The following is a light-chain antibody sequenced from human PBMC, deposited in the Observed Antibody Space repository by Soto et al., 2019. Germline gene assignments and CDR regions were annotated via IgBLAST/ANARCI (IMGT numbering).Light chain of an antibody. Sequence: DIVMTQSPDSLAVSLGERATINCKSSQSVLYVSNHRNYLAWYQKKPGQPPKLLISWPSTRESGFPDRFSGSGSGTDFPLTISSLQAEDVAVYYWHQHSSTPWTFGQGTNVEIK. CDR2: WPS. J-gene: IGKJ1*01. CDR3: HQHSSTPWT. CDR1: QSVLYVSNHRNY. V-gene: IGKV4-1*01.